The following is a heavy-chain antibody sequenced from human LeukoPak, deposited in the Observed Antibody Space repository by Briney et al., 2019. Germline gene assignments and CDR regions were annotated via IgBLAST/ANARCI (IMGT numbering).Heavy chain of an antibody. CDR3: ARGVSIRRYAWAF. D-gene: IGHD3-16*01. V-gene: IGHV1-8*01. CDR2: VNPKSGST. Sequence: ASVKVSCKASGYSFTDYDIIWVRQAAGPGLVWVGWVNPKSGSTAYAPKFQGRVTMTSSTSISTVYMELSSLRPEDSAVYYCARGVSIRRYAWAFWGQGSLVTVSS. CDR1: GYSFTDYD. J-gene: IGHJ4*02.